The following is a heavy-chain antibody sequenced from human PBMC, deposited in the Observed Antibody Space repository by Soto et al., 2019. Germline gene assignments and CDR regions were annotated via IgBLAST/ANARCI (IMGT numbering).Heavy chain of an antibody. CDR1: GYSFTSYW. J-gene: IGHJ6*02. CDR2: IYPGDSDT. V-gene: IGHV5-51*01. D-gene: IGHD2-2*01. Sequence: GESLKISCKGSGYSFTSYWIGWVRQMPGKGLEWMGIIYPGDSDTRYSPSFQGQVTISADKSISTAYLQWSSLKASDTAMYYCARQSFNQNCSSSSCQTEVDYYYGMDVWGQGTTVTVSS. CDR3: ARQSFNQNCSSSSCQTEVDYYYGMDV.